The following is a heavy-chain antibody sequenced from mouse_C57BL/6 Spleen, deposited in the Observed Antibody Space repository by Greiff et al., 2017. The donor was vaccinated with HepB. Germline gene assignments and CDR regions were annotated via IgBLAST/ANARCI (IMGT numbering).Heavy chain of an antibody. J-gene: IGHJ4*01. Sequence: QVQLQQSGAELAKPGASVKLSCKASGYTFTSYWIHWVKQRPGQGLEWIGYINPSSGYTKYNQKFKDKATLTADKSSSTAYMQLSSLTYEDSAVYYCAGGNYVDAMDYWGQGTSVTVSS. CDR2: INPSSGYT. V-gene: IGHV1-7*01. CDR3: AGGNYVDAMDY. D-gene: IGHD2-1*01. CDR1: GYTFTSYW.